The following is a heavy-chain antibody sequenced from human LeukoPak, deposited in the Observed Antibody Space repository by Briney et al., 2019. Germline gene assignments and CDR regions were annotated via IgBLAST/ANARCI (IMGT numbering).Heavy chain of an antibody. Sequence: PGGSLRLSCAASGFTFISYAMNWVRQAPGKGLEWVSGINDNGGYTYYADSVKGRFTISRDNSKNTLFLQMNSLGAEDTAVYYCATRRRDFWSGYFDYWGQGTLVIVSS. V-gene: IGHV3-23*01. CDR3: ATRRRDFWSGYFDY. CDR1: GFTFISYA. J-gene: IGHJ4*02. CDR2: INDNGGYT. D-gene: IGHD3-3*01.